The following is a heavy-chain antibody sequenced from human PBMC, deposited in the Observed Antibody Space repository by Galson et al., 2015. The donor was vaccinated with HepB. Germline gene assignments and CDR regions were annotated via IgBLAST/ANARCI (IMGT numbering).Heavy chain of an antibody. D-gene: IGHD3-3*01. CDR1: GYTFTSYS. J-gene: IGHJ6*03. CDR2: ISAYNGNT. Sequence: SVKVSCKASGYTFTSYSISWVRQAPGQGLEWMGWISAYNGNTSYAQKLQGRVTMTTDTSTSTAYMELRSLRSDDTAVYYCARGIGVYDFWSGYYNGYYYYYMDVWGKGTTVTVSS. V-gene: IGHV1-18*01. CDR3: ARGIGVYDFWSGYYNGYYYYYMDV.